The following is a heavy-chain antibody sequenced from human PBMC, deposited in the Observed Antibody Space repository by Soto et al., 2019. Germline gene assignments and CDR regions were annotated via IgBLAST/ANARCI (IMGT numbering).Heavy chain of an antibody. V-gene: IGHV1-18*01. Sequence: ASVKVSCKASGYTFTSYGIIWVRQTTGKGLEWMGWISAYNGNTNYAQKLQGRVTMTTDTSTSTAYMELRSLRSDDTAVYYCARAGFWSGYWYFDYWGQGTLVTVSS. CDR2: ISAYNGNT. D-gene: IGHD3-3*01. CDR1: GYTFTSYG. J-gene: IGHJ4*02. CDR3: ARAGFWSGYWYFDY.